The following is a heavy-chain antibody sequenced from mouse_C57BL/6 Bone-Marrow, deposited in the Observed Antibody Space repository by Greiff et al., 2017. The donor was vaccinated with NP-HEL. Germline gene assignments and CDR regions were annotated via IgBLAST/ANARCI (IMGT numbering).Heavy chain of an antibody. CDR2: IRLKSDNYAT. V-gene: IGHV6-3*01. CDR1: GFTFSNYW. Sequence: EVKLEESGGGLVQPGGSMKLSCVASGFTFSNYWMNWVRQSPEKGLEWVAQIRLKSDNYATHYAESVKGRFTISRDDSKSSVYLQMNNLRAEDTGIYYCTGRGTGTAYFDYWGQGTTLTVSS. CDR3: TGRGTGTAYFDY. J-gene: IGHJ2*01. D-gene: IGHD4-1*01.